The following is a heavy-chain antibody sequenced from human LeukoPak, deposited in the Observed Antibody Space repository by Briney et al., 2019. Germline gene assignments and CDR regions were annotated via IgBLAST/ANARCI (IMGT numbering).Heavy chain of an antibody. V-gene: IGHV4-34*01. CDR1: GGSFSGYY. J-gene: IGHJ6*02. Sequence: SETLSLTCAVYGGSFSGYYWSWIRQPPGKGLEWIGEINHSGSTNYSPSLKSRVTISVDTSKNQFSLKLSSVTAADTAVYYCARSQYCSSTSCYATYYYGMDVWGPGTTVTVSS. CDR3: ARSQYCSSTSCYATYYYGMDV. CDR2: INHSGST. D-gene: IGHD2-2*01.